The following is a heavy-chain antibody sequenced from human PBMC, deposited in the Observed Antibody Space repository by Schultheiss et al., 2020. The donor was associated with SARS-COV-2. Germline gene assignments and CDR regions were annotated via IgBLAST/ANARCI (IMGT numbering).Heavy chain of an antibody. CDR3: ARDLVTSGWTEGAGVFDY. CDR1: GFTFSDYW. V-gene: IGHV3-74*01. CDR2: INKDGSDT. J-gene: IGHJ4*02. Sequence: GGSLGLSCAASGFTFSDYWMNWVRQGPGKGLVWVSRINKDGSDTTYADSVKGRFIISRDNAKQTLYLEMNSLRGEDTAVYYCARDLVTSGWTEGAGVFDYWGQGALVTVSS. D-gene: IGHD6-19*01.